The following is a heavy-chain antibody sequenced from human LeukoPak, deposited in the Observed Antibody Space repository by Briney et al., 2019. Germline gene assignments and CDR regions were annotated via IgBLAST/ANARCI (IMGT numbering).Heavy chain of an antibody. V-gene: IGHV1-69*04. D-gene: IGHD6-13*01. CDR1: GGTSSSYA. CDR2: IIPILGIA. Sequence: SVKVSCKASGGTSSSYAISWVRQAPGQGLEWMGRIIPILGIADYAQKFQGRVTITADKSTSTAYMELSSLRSEDTAVYYCASEQQLVAFDIWGQGTMVTVSS. CDR3: ASEQQLVAFDI. J-gene: IGHJ3*02.